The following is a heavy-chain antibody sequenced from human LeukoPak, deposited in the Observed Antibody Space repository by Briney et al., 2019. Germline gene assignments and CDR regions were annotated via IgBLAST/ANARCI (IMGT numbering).Heavy chain of an antibody. V-gene: IGHV3-15*01. CDR2: IKSKTDGGKT. J-gene: IGHJ4*02. Sequence: GGSLRLSCAASGFTFSNAWMKWVRQAPGKGLEWVGRIKSKTDGGKTDYATPVKGRFTIAKDDSKNTLYLQMNSLKTEDTAVYYCTTDQGGSYWENHWGQGTLVTVSS. D-gene: IGHD1-26*01. CDR1: GFTFSNAW. CDR3: TTDQGGSYWENH.